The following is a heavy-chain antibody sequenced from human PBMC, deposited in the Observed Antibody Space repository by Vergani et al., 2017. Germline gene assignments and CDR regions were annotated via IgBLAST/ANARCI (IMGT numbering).Heavy chain of an antibody. CDR2: NYISGST. J-gene: IGHJ6*03. D-gene: IGHD3-16*01. CDR1: GGSISSYH. Sequence: QVQLQESGPGLVKPSETLSLTCTVSGGSISSYHWNWIRQPDGKGMEWIGRNYISGSTTYNPSLKSRVTMAVSTSKNQYSLKLSSVTVAATAVSYCERVIWGGDYYMDVWGKGTTVTVSS. V-gene: IGHV4-4*07. CDR3: ERVIWGGDYYMDV.